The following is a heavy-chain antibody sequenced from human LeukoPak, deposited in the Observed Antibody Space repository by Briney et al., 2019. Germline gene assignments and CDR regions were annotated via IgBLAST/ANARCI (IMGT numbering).Heavy chain of an antibody. CDR2: ISAYNGST. CDR1: GYTFTSYG. D-gene: IGHD6-13*01. J-gene: IGHJ4*02. V-gene: IGHV1-18*01. CDR3: AISSPAHYYFDY. Sequence: ASVKVSCKASGYTFTSYGISWVRQAPGQGLEWMGWISAYNGSTNYAQKLQGRVTMTTDTSTSTAYMELRSLRSDDTAVYYCAISSPAHYYFDYWGQGTLVTVSS.